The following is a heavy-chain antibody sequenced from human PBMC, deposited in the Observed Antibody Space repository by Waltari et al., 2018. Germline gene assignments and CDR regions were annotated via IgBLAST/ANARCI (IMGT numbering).Heavy chain of an antibody. J-gene: IGHJ4*02. Sequence: QLQLQESGPGLVKPSETLSLTCTVSGGSISSSSYYWGWIRQPPGKGLEWIGSIYYSGSTYYNPSLKSRVTISVDTSKNQFSLKLSSVTAADTAVYYCARLAQLWTENDYWGQGTLVTVSS. V-gene: IGHV4-39*01. CDR3: ARLAQLWTENDY. CDR1: GGSISSSSYY. D-gene: IGHD5-18*01. CDR2: IYYSGST.